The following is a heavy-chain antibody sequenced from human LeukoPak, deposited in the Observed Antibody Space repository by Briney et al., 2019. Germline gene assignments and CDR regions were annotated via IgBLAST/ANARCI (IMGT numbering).Heavy chain of an antibody. Sequence: GGSLRLSCAASGSTFSSYSMNWVRQAPGKGLEWVSGISWNSGGIGYADSVKGRFTISRDNAKNSLYLQMNSLRAEDTALYYCAKDMSVGATLDGMDVWGQGTTVTVSS. CDR2: ISWNSGGI. V-gene: IGHV3-9*01. CDR3: AKDMSVGATLDGMDV. J-gene: IGHJ6*02. D-gene: IGHD1-26*01. CDR1: GSTFSSYS.